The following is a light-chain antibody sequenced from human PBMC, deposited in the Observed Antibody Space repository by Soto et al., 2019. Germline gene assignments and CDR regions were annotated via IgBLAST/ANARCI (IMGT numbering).Light chain of an antibody. Sequence: QSVLTQPTSASGTPGQRVTISCSGSSSNIGSNYVYWYQQLPGTAPKLLIYRNNQRPSGVPDRFSGSKSGTSASLAISGLRSEDEADYYCAAWDDSLSGPAVFGGGTKLTVL. V-gene: IGLV1-47*01. CDR2: RNN. CDR1: SSNIGSNY. CDR3: AAWDDSLSGPAV. J-gene: IGLJ3*02.